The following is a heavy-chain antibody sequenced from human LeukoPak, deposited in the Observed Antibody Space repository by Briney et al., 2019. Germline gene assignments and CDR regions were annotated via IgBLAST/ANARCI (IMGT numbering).Heavy chain of an antibody. CDR2: IRQDGFEK. CDR3: ARAAPFDCSGASCSLFDY. J-gene: IGHJ4*02. V-gene: IGHV3-7*01. Sequence: GGSLRLSCAASGFTFDTYWMSWVRQAPGKGLEWVATIRQDGFEKFYVVSLKGRFTISRDNAENSLSLQMNSLRAEDTAVYYCARAAPFDCSGASCSLFDYWGQGTLVTVSS. D-gene: IGHD2-15*01. CDR1: GFTFDTYW.